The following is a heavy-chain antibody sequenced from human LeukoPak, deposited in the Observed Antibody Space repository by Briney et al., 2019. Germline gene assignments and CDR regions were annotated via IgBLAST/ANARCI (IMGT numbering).Heavy chain of an antibody. CDR2: ISGSGGST. CDR3: AKGDYDFWSGPPGYYYYGMDV. V-gene: IGHV3-23*01. Sequence: GGSPRLSCAASGFTFSSYAMSWVRQAPGKGLEWVSAISGSGGSTYYADSVKGRFTISRDNSKNTLYLQMNSLRAEDTAVYYCAKGDYDFWSGPPGYYYYGMDVWGQGTTVTVSS. CDR1: GFTFSSYA. D-gene: IGHD3-3*01. J-gene: IGHJ6*02.